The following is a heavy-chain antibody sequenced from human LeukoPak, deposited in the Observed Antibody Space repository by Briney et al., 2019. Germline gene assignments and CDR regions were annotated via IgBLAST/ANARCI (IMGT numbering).Heavy chain of an antibody. J-gene: IGHJ4*02. CDR1: SFTFSTFA. D-gene: IGHD4-11*01. CDR3: AKDRDSNWYPYFEY. V-gene: IGHV3-7*03. Sequence: GGSLRLSCTVSSFTFSTFAMSWVRQAPGKGLEWVTNIKPDGSEKYYVDSVKGRFTISRDNSGNSLYLDINNLRTEDTAIYYCAKDRDSNWYPYFEYWGQGTLITVSS. CDR2: IKPDGSEK.